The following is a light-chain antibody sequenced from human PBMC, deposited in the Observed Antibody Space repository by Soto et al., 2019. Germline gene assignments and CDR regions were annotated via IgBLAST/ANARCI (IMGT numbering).Light chain of an antibody. J-gene: IGLJ1*01. Sequence: QSARTQPASVSGSPGQSITISCTGTSSDVGGYNYVSWYQQHPGKAPKLMIYEVSNRPSGVSNRFSGSKSGNTASLTISGLQAEEEADYYCTSYTSSSTYVLGTGTKVTVL. CDR2: EVS. V-gene: IGLV2-14*01. CDR3: TSYTSSSTYV. CDR1: SSDVGGYNY.